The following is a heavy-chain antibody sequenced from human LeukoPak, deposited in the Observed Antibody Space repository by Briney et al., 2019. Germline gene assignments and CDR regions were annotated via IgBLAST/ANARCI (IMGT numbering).Heavy chain of an antibody. V-gene: IGHV1-46*01. J-gene: IGHJ4*02. Sequence: ASVKVSCKAFGYSLTNYYVHWVRQAPGQGLEWMGEINPSGGSTSYAQKVQGRITVTRDTYTNTVYMDLSSLRSEDTATYYCARGAPTTRIGAGRLDYWGQGSLLTVAS. CDR3: ARGAPTTRIGAGRLDY. D-gene: IGHD5-12*01. CDR2: INPSGGST. CDR1: GYSLTNYY.